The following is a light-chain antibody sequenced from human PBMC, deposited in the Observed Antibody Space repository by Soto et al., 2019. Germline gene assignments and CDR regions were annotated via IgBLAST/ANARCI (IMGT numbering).Light chain of an antibody. Sequence: DIQMTQSPSSLSASVGDRVTITCRASQSITNYLNWYQQKPGKAPKVLIYAASSSQSGVPSRFSGSGSGTDFTFIISSLQPEDSATYYYQQTYSIPWTFGQGTKVEIK. V-gene: IGKV1-39*01. J-gene: IGKJ1*01. CDR3: QQTYSIPWT. CDR1: QSITNY. CDR2: AAS.